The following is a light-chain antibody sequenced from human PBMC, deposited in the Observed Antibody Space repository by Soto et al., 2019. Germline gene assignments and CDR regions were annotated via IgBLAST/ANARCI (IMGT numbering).Light chain of an antibody. J-gene: IGLJ2*01. CDR2: EVT. Sequence: QSALTQPPSASGSPGQSVAISCTGTSSDVGGNNYVSWYQQHPGKAPKLMVYEVTKRPSGVPDRFSGSKSGNTASLTVSGLQAEEEADYYCSSYAGSNNVIFGGGTKLTVL. V-gene: IGLV2-8*01. CDR1: SSDVGGNNY. CDR3: SSYAGSNNVI.